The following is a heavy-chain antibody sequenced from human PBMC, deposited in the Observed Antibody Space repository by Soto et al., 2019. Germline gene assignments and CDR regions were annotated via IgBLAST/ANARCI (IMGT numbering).Heavy chain of an antibody. V-gene: IGHV1-3*01. D-gene: IGHD2-8*01. CDR2: INAANGIT. Sequence: QVQLVQSGAEVKKPGASTKVSCKASGYTFPDYAIHWVRQAPGQRLEWMGWINAANGITTYSQKFQGSVTFTRDTSAKTAYMEVTRLKSEDTALYFCARAPSMLFSASWDYFYRYGLAVWGQGSTVTVSS. J-gene: IGHJ6*02. CDR3: ARAPSMLFSASWDYFYRYGLAV. CDR1: GYTFPDYA.